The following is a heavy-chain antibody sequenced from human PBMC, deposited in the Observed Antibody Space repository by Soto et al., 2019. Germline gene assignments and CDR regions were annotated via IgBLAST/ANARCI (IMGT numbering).Heavy chain of an antibody. V-gene: IGHV4-61*01. CDR3: ERHYRVREIFGVVITYAMYV. Sequence: SETLSLSCTVSGGSVSSGTYYWSWIRQPPGRGLERIGYIHYSGSTTYNPSLKSRVTISVDTSKNQFSLKLSSVTAADTDVCYFERHYRVREIFGVVITYAMYVWGQGPTAT. J-gene: IGHJ6*02. D-gene: IGHD3-3*01. CDR2: IHYSGST. CDR1: GGSVSSGTYY.